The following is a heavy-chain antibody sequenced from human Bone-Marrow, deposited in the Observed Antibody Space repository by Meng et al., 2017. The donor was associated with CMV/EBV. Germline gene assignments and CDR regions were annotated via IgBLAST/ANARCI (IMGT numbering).Heavy chain of an antibody. CDR2: INHSGST. CDR1: GGSFSGYY. D-gene: IGHD3-3*01. Sequence: GSLRLSCAVYGGSFSGYYWSWIRQPPGKGLEWIGEINHSGSTNYNPSLKSRVTISVDTSKNQFSLKLSSVTAADTAVYYCARDRITIFGVAPNWFDPWGQGTLVTVSS. J-gene: IGHJ5*02. CDR3: ARDRITIFGVAPNWFDP. V-gene: IGHV4-34*01.